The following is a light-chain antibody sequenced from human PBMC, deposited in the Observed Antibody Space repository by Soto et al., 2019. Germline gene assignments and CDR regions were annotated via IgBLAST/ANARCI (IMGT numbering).Light chain of an antibody. CDR3: QQSYSRQWT. CDR2: AAS. CDR1: QSINNY. Sequence: DIQVTQSPSFLSSSVGDIVTITCRASQSINNYLNWYQHKAGKAPTLLIYAASTLRSGVPSRFSGSGSGADFTLTISSLQAEDFATYYCQQSYSRQWTFGQGTKVDIK. J-gene: IGKJ1*01. V-gene: IGKV1-39*01.